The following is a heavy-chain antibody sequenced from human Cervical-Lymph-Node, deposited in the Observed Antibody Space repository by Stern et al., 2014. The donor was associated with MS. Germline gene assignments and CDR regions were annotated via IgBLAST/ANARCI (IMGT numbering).Heavy chain of an antibody. Sequence: QVQLVESGPGVQQPGSSVKVSCKASGGTFSSYAIRWVRQAPGQGLEWLGGMIPILSTAHYACEFQGRVTITADESTSTAYMELSSLRSEDTAVYYCARGELKEGLVRGMDVWGQGTTVTVSS. D-gene: IGHD1-26*01. J-gene: IGHJ6*02. V-gene: IGHV1-69*01. CDR2: MIPILSTA. CDR1: GGTFSSYA. CDR3: ARGELKEGLVRGMDV.